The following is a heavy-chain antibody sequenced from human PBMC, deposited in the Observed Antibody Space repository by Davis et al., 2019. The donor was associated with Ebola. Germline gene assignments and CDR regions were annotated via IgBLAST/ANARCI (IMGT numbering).Heavy chain of an antibody. CDR1: GFTFSSYG. Sequence: GGSLRLSCAASGFTFSSYGMHWVRQAPGKGLEWVAVIWYDGSNKYYADSVKGRFTISRDNSKNTLYLQMNSLRAEDTAVYYCARGRGSGWYEAWVDYWGQGTLVTVSS. CDR3: ARGRGSGWYEAWVDY. D-gene: IGHD6-19*01. CDR2: IWYDGSNK. J-gene: IGHJ4*02. V-gene: IGHV3-33*01.